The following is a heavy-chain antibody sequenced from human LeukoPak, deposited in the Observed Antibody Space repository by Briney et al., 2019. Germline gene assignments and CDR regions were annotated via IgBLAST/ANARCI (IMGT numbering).Heavy chain of an antibody. D-gene: IGHD2-15*01. CDR3: ARQRSYYCSGGSCYPYYFDY. CDR1: GGSFGGYY. V-gene: IGHV4-34*01. Sequence: SETLSLTCAVYGGSFGGYYWSWIRQPPGKGLEWIGEINHSGSTNYNPSLKSRVTISVDTSKNQFSLKLSSVTAADTAVYYCARQRSYYCSGGSCYPYYFDYWGQGTLVTVSS. CDR2: INHSGST. J-gene: IGHJ4*02.